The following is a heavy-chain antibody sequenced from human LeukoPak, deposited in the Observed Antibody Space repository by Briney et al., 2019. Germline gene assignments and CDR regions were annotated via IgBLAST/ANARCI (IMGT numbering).Heavy chain of an antibody. CDR1: GGSISSGSYY. CDR2: LYTSGST. Sequence: PSQTLSLTCTVSGGSISSGSYYWSWIRQPAGKGLEWIGRLYTSGSTNYNPSLKSRVTISVDTSKNQFSLKLSSVTAADTAVYYCARVGTDIYNFDYWGQGTLVTVSS. J-gene: IGHJ4*02. CDR3: ARVGTDIYNFDY. D-gene: IGHD2-15*01. V-gene: IGHV4-61*02.